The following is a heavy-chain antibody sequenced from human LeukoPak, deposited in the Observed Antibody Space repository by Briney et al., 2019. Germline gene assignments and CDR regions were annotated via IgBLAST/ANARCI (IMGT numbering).Heavy chain of an antibody. CDR3: ARSPYGGNPFFDY. CDR2: IYHSGST. V-gene: IGHV4-30-2*01. J-gene: IGHJ4*02. D-gene: IGHD4-23*01. CDR1: GGSISSGGYY. Sequence: PSETLSLTCTVSGGSISSGGYYWSWIRQPPGKDLEWIGYIYHSGSTYYNPSLKSRVTISVDRSKNQFSLKLSSVTAADTAVYYCARSPYGGNPFFDYWGQGTLVTVSS.